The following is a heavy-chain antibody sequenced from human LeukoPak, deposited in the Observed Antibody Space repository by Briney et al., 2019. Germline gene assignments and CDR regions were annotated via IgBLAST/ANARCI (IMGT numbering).Heavy chain of an antibody. J-gene: IGHJ4*02. CDR3: ASWPVGWYGEDS. CDR1: GLSVSSNF. CDR2: IYGGGST. V-gene: IGHV3-53*01. D-gene: IGHD6-19*01. Sequence: GGSLRLSCAATGLSVSSNFMSWVCQAPGKGLEWGSVIYGGGSTYYADSVKGRVTISRDTPKNTLYLQMNSLRVEDTAVYYCASWPVGWYGEDSWGQGPLVTVSS.